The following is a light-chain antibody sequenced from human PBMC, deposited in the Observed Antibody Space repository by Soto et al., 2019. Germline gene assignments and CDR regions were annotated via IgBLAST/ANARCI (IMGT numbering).Light chain of an antibody. CDR3: QQYHTYST. Sequence: DIQITQSPSTLSASVGDRVTITCRASQSISSWLAWYQQKPGKAPKLLIYDASSLESGVPSRFSGSGSGTEFTLTISSLQPDDFATYYCQQYHTYSTFGQGTRLEIK. CDR2: DAS. V-gene: IGKV1-5*01. CDR1: QSISSW. J-gene: IGKJ5*01.